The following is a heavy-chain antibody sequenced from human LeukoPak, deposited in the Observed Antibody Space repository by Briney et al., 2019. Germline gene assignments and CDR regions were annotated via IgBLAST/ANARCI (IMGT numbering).Heavy chain of an antibody. Sequence: SETLSLTCTVSGGSISSTAYYWGWIRQPPGTGLEWIGSIYYSGSTYYNPSLKSRVTISVDTSKNQFSLKLSSVAAADTAVYYCARLICSSTSCHDNWGQGTLVTVSS. CDR3: ARLICSSTSCHDN. D-gene: IGHD2-2*01. J-gene: IGHJ4*02. CDR1: GGSISSTAYY. CDR2: IYYSGST. V-gene: IGHV4-39*01.